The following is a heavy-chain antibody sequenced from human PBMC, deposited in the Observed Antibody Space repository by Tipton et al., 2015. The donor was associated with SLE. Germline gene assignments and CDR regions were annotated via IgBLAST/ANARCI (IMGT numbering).Heavy chain of an antibody. V-gene: IGHV1-3*01. Sequence: QSGPEVKKPGASVKVSCEASGYTFSTYSMHWVRQAPGQRLEWMGWINAGNGNTRYSQKFQGRVTITTDTPANTAYMELSSLRSEDTAVYYCARDRGVLNSPSWYFDLWGRGTLVTVSS. CDR2: INAGNGNT. J-gene: IGHJ2*01. CDR3: ARDRGVLNSPSWYFDL. D-gene: IGHD3-9*01. CDR1: GYTFSTYS.